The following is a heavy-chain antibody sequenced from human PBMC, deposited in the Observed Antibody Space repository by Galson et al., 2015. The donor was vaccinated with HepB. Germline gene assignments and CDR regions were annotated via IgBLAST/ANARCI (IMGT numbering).Heavy chain of an antibody. CDR2: ISYDGSNK. D-gene: IGHD2-2*01. CDR3: AKDLGGKYQLPDY. V-gene: IGHV3-30*18. CDR1: GFTFSSYG. Sequence: SLRLSCAASGFTFSSYGMHWVRQAPGKGLEWVAVISYDGSNKYYADSVKGRFTISRDNSKNTLYLQMNSLRAEDTAVYYCAKDLGGKYQLPDYWGQGTLVTVSS. J-gene: IGHJ4*02.